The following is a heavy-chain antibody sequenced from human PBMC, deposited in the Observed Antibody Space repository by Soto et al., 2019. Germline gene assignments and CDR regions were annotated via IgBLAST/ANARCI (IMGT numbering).Heavy chain of an antibody. CDR2: IFYRGGT. V-gene: IGHV4-31*03. Sequence: SETLSLTCTVSGGSITRGGYYWSWIRQRPGKGLEWLGYIFYRGGTYYNPSLESRLTISVDTSKNRFTLDLTSVTAADTALYYCATNVVISPPVAYYFDTWGQGALVTVSS. J-gene: IGHJ4*02. D-gene: IGHD2-15*01. CDR1: GGSITRGGYY. CDR3: ATNVVISPPVAYYFDT.